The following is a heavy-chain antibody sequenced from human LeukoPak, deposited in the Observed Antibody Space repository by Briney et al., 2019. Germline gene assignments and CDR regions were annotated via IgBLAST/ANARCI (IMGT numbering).Heavy chain of an antibody. CDR3: ARGYCSSTSCYTEY. CDR2: ISSSSSII. J-gene: IGHJ4*02. Sequence: GGSLRLSCAASGFTVSTNYMSWVRQAPGKGLEWVSYISSSSSIIYYGDSVKGRFTISRDNAKNSLYLQMNSLRDDDTAVYYCARGYCSSTSCYTEYWGQGTLVTVSS. V-gene: IGHV3-48*02. CDR1: GFTVSTNY. D-gene: IGHD2-2*02.